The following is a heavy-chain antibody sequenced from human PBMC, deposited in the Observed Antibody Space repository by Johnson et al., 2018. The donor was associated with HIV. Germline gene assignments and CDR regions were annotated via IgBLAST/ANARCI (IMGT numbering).Heavy chain of an antibody. CDR2: ISWNSGNI. V-gene: IGHV3-20*04. D-gene: IGHD1-26*01. CDR3: AKDRRGELLGAFDI. Sequence: VQLVESGGGVVRPGGSLRLSCAASGFTFDDHGMSWVRQAPGKGLEWVSGISWNSGNIGYADSVKGRFTISRDNAKNSLYLQMNSLRAEDTALYYCAKDRRGELLGAFDIWSQGTMVTVSA. J-gene: IGHJ3*02. CDR1: GFTFDDHG.